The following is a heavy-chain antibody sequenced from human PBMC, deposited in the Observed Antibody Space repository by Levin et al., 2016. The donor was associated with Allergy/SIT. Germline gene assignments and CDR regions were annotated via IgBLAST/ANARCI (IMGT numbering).Heavy chain of an antibody. CDR3: ARPQRFGELLGGIYYYGMDV. CDR2: IIPIFGTA. J-gene: IGHJ6*02. CDR1: GGTFSSYA. V-gene: IGHV1-69*13. D-gene: IGHD3-10*01. Sequence: SVKVSCKASGGTFSSYAISWVRQAPGQGLEWMGGIIPIFGTANYAQKFQGRATITADESTSTAYMELSSLRSEDTAVYYCARPQRFGELLGGIYYYGMDVWGQGTTVTVSS.